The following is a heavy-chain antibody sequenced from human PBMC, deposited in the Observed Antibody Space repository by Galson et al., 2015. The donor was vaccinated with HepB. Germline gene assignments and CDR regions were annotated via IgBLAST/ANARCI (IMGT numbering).Heavy chain of an antibody. V-gene: IGHV5-10-1*01. CDR3: ASSGYYYDSSGYHPYWYFDL. Sequence: QSGAEVKKPGESLRISCKGSGYSFTSYWISWVRQMPGKDLEWMGRIDPSDSYTNYSPSFQGHVTISADKSISTAYLQWSSLKASDTAMYYCASSGYYYDSSGYHPYWYFDLWGRGTLVTVSP. CDR2: IDPSDSYT. J-gene: IGHJ2*01. D-gene: IGHD3-22*01. CDR1: GYSFTSYW.